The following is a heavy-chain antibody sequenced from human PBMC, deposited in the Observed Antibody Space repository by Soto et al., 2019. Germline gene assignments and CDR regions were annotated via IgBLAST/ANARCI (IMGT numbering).Heavy chain of an antibody. CDR1: GETLNSNP. D-gene: IGHD2-15*01. CDR3: ARKSGRDCHSGGGCFSLDV. CDR2: IVPLSDRT. V-gene: IGHV1-69*01. Sequence: QVQLVQSGAEVKKPGSSLKVSCKVFGETLNSNPIGWVRQAPGQGLEWVGGIVPLSDRTNYAQELQGRVTVTADGSTSTVYMELSNPKSDDTAVYYCARKSGRDCHSGGGCFSLDVWGQGSLITVSS. J-gene: IGHJ4*02.